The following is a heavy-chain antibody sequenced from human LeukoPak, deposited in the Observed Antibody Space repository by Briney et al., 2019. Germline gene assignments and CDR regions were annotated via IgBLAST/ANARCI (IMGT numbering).Heavy chain of an antibody. J-gene: IGHJ3*02. D-gene: IGHD6-25*01. CDR2: MNPNSGNA. CDR1: GYTFTSYH. V-gene: IGHV1-8*01. CDR3: ATYRNSGDAFDI. Sequence: GASVKVSCTASGYTFTSYHINWVRQATGQGLEWMGWMNPNSGNAGYAQKFQGRVTMTRNTSISTAYMELSRLRSEDTAVYYCATYRNSGDAFDIWGQGTLVTVSS.